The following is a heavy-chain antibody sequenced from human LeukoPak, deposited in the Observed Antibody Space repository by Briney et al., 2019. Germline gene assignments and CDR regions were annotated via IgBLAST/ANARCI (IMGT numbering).Heavy chain of an antibody. CDR1: GGSISSYY. CDR3: ARHTGGYNPFQY. V-gene: IGHV4-4*08. Sequence: PSETLSLTCTVSGGSISSYYWSWIRQPPGKGLEWIGYIYTSGSTNYNPFLKSRVTISLDTSKNQFSLRLSSVTAADTAVYYCARHTGGYNPFQYWGQGALVTVSS. J-gene: IGHJ1*01. D-gene: IGHD5-24*01. CDR2: IYTSGST.